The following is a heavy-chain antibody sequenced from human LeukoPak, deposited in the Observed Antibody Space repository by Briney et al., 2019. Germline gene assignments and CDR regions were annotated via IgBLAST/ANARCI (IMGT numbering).Heavy chain of an antibody. CDR2: ISSSSAYI. CDR1: GFTFSSYS. CDR3: AKGGGWYGSQGDYFNY. J-gene: IGHJ4*02. D-gene: IGHD3-10*01. V-gene: IGHV3-21*01. Sequence: GGSLRLSCAASGFTFSSYSMKWVRQAPGKGLEWVSSISSSSAYIYYADSVKGRFTISRDNAKNSLYLQMNSLRAEDTAVYYCAKGGGWYGSQGDYFNYWGQGTLVTVSS.